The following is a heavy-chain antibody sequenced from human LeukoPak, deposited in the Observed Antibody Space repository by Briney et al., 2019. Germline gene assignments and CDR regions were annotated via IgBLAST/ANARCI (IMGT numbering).Heavy chain of an antibody. CDR1: GGSISSYY. Sequence: SETLSLTCTVSGGSISSYYWSWIRQPPGKGLEWIGYIYYSGSTNYNPSLKSRVTISVDTSKNQFSLKLSSVTAADTAVYYCARDVGYYASSGYYLYYFDYWGQGTLVTVSS. D-gene: IGHD3-22*01. V-gene: IGHV4-59*01. CDR3: ARDVGYYASSGYYLYYFDY. J-gene: IGHJ4*02. CDR2: IYYSGST.